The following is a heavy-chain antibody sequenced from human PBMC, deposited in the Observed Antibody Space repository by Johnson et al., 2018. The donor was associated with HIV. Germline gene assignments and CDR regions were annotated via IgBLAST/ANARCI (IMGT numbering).Heavy chain of an antibody. D-gene: IGHD1-26*01. V-gene: IGHV3-9*01. CDR1: GFTFDDYA. J-gene: IGHJ3*02. CDR3: AKVRWELSSIGAFDI. CDR2: ISWNTGSI. Sequence: VQLVESGGGLVQPGRSLRLSCAASGFTFDDYAMHWVRQTPGKGLEWVSGISWNTGSIGYVDSVKGRFTISRDNSKNTLYLQMNSLRAEDTAVYYCAKVRWELSSIGAFDIWGQGTMVTVSS.